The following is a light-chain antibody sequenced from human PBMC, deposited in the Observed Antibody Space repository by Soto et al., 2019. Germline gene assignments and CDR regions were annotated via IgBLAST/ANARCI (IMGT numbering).Light chain of an antibody. CDR2: GAS. V-gene: IGKV3-20*01. CDR1: QSVSKNF. CDR3: RQYGSSPPT. J-gene: IGKJ4*01. Sequence: EIVLTQSPGTLSLSPGERATLSCRASQSVSKNFLAWYQQKPGQAPRLLISGASNRATGIPDRFSGSGSGTVFSLTIDRLEPEDLAVYFCRQYGSSPPTFGGGTKVAIK.